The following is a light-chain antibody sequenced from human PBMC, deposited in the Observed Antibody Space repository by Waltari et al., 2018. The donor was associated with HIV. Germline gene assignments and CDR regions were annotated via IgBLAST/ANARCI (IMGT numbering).Light chain of an antibody. Sequence: QTALTQPASVSGSPGQSITIPCSGPSIDISGFSQVPWFQHHPGKAPNLIMFDVSIRPSGLSNRFSGSKSGITASLTISGLQTEDEADYYCSSYTSYSRLVFGTGTKVTV. V-gene: IGLV2-14*01. CDR2: DVS. CDR3: SSYTSYSRLV. CDR1: SIDISGFSQ. J-gene: IGLJ1*01.